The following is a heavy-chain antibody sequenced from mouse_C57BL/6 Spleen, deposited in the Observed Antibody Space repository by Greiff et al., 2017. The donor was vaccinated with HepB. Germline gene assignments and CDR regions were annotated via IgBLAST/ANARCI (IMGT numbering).Heavy chain of an antibody. D-gene: IGHD4-1*01. CDR2: ISSGGSYT. V-gene: IGHV5-6*01. J-gene: IGHJ2*01. CDR1: GFTFSSYG. CDR3: ARQTGPFDY. Sequence: EVKVVESGGDLVKPGGSLKLSCEASGFTFSSYGMSWVRQTPDKRLEWVATISSGGSYTYYPDSVKGRFTISRDNAKNTLYLQMSSLKSEDTAMYYCARQTGPFDYWGQGTTITVSS.